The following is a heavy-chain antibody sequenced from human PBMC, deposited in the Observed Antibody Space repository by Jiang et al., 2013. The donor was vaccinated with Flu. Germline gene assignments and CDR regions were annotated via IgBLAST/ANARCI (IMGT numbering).Heavy chain of an antibody. V-gene: IGHV1-46*01. CDR1: GYTFTSYY. CDR3: ARERGYGMDV. D-gene: IGHD3-10*01. J-gene: IGHJ6*02. Sequence: SVKVSCKASGYTFTSYYVHWVRQAPGQGLEWMGVVNSSGGSTSYAQKFQGRVTMTPDTSTSTAYMELSSLRSEETAVYYCARERGYGMDVWGQGTTVTVSS. CDR2: VNSSGGST.